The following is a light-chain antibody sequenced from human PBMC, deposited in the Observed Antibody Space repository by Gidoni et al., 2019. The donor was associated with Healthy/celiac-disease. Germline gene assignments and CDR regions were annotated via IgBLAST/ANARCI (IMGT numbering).Light chain of an antibody. V-gene: IGKV4-1*01. CDR3: QQYYSTPMYT. Sequence: DIVMTQSPDSLAVSLGERATFNCKCSQSVLYSSNNQNYLAWYQQKPGQPPKLLIYWASTRESGVPDRFSGSGSGTDFTLTISSLQAEDVAVYYCQQYYSTPMYTFGQGTKLEIK. CDR2: WAS. CDR1: QSVLYSSNNQNY. J-gene: IGKJ2*01.